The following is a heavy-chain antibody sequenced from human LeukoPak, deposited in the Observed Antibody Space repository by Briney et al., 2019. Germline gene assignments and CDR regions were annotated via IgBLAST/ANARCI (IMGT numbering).Heavy chain of an antibody. V-gene: IGHV4-34*01. J-gene: IGHJ4*02. Sequence: SETLSLTCAVYGGSFSGYYWSWIRQPPGKGLKWIGEINHSRSTNYNPSLKSRVTISVDTSKNQFSLKLSSVTAADTAVYYCARGTRLRFLEWLSPYFDYWGQGTLVTVSS. CDR1: GGSFSGYY. CDR2: INHSRST. CDR3: ARGTRLRFLEWLSPYFDY. D-gene: IGHD3-3*01.